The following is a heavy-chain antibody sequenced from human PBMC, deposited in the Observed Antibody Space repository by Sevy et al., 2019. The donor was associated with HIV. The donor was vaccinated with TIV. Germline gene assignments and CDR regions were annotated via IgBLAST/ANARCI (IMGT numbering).Heavy chain of an antibody. V-gene: IGHV3-30*02. CDR1: GFTFSTYG. D-gene: IGHD2-2*01. J-gene: IGHJ6*02. CDR2: IRFDGTIQ. CDR3: AKVLHIVVVAAAIDYYYGMDV. Sequence: GGSLRLSCAASGFTFSTYGMHWVRQAPGKGLEWVAFIRFDGTIQYYTDSVKGGLTIFRENSKNTLYLQMNSLRAEDTAVYVCAKVLHIVVVAAAIDYYYGMDVWGQGTTVTVSS.